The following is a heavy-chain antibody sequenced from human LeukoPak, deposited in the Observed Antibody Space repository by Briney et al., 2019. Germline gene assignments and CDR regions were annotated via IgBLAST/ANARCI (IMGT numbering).Heavy chain of an antibody. CDR1: GFTFSSYG. J-gene: IGHJ4*02. CDR3: AKDYGHCSSTSCYGRGIDY. V-gene: IGHV3-30*02. D-gene: IGHD2-2*03. Sequence: GGSLRLSCAASGFTFSSYGMHWVRQAPGKGLEWVAFIRDDGSNNYYADSVKGRFTISRDNSKNSLYLQMNRLRAEDTAVYYCAKDYGHCSSTSCYGRGIDYWGQGTLVTASS. CDR2: IRDDGSNN.